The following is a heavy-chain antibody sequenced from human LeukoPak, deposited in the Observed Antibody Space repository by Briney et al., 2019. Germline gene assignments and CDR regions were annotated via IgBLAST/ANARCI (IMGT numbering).Heavy chain of an antibody. V-gene: IGHV3-21*01. CDR2: ISSSSSYI. CDR3: ATVTVTTYRSKGYYYYMDV. D-gene: IGHD4-17*01. Sequence: PGGSLRLSCAASGFTFSSYSMNWVRQAPGKGLEWVSSISSSSSYIYYAVSVKGRFTISRDNAKNSLYLQMNSLRAEDTAVYYCATVTVTTYRSKGYYYYMDVWGKGTTVTVSS. J-gene: IGHJ6*03. CDR1: GFTFSSYS.